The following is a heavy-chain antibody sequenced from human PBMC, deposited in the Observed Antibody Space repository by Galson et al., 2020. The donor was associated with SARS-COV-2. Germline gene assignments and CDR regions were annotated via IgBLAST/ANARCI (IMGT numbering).Heavy chain of an antibody. CDR1: GFNFSSYG. J-gene: IGHJ5*02. CDR2: IWYDESKE. V-gene: IGHV3-33*06. CDR3: AKNPVAGGGGDWFDT. D-gene: IGHD6-19*01. Sequence: GGSLRLSCAASGFNFSSYGMHWVRQAPGKGLEWVALIWYDESKEFYTDSVKGRFTISRDISRNTLYLQMNSLTVEDTAVYYGAKNPVAGGGGDWFDTWGQGTLVTVSS.